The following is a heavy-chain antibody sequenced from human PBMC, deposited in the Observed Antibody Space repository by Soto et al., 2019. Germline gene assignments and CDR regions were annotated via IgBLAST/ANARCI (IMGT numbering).Heavy chain of an antibody. Sequence: EVQLLESGGGLVQPGGSLRLSCAASKFTFSTSAMSWVRQAPGKGLEWVSAISGSSVSTYYADSVKGRFTISRDNSKNTLYLQMNGLRAEDTAVYYCAKLPYSSGVNYFDYWGRGTLVTVSS. V-gene: IGHV3-23*01. CDR2: ISGSSVST. D-gene: IGHD6-19*01. CDR1: KFTFSTSA. J-gene: IGHJ4*02. CDR3: AKLPYSSGVNYFDY.